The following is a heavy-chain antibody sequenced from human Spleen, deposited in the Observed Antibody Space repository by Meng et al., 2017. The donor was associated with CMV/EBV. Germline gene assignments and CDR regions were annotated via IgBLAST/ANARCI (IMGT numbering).Heavy chain of an antibody. CDR3: ATFLVVANYYSDY. D-gene: IGHD2-15*01. CDR1: GDSIRDGSYY. V-gene: IGHV4-39*07. Sequence: GSLRLSCNVSGDSIRDGSYYWGWVRQPPGKGLEWIGSLSYSGDSSYNPSLKGRVTISVDTSKNQFSLNMRSVTAADTAVYYCATFLVVANYYSDYWGQGALVTVSS. CDR2: LSYSGDS. J-gene: IGHJ4*02.